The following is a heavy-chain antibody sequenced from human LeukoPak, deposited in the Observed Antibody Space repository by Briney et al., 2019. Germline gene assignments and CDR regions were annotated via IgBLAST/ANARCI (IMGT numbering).Heavy chain of an antibody. CDR1: GFTVSVNY. CDR2: ISSSSSTI. Sequence: PGGSLRLSCAASGFTVSVNYMSWVRQAPGKGLEWVSYISSSSSTIYYADSVKGRFTISRDNAKNSLYLQMNSLRAEDTAVYYCAGRGSSSWYNFDYWGQGTLVTVSS. J-gene: IGHJ4*02. D-gene: IGHD6-13*01. V-gene: IGHV3-11*04. CDR3: AGRGSSSWYNFDY.